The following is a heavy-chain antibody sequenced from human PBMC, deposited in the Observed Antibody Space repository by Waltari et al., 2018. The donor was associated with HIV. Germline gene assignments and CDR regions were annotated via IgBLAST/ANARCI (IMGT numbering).Heavy chain of an antibody. CDR3: VKDSGRAADVFDL. V-gene: IGHV3-23*01. CDR2: SRGGGET. CDR1: GFIFTDFA. D-gene: IGHD3-10*01. J-gene: IGHJ3*01. Sequence: QLLESGGGLVEPGGSLRLYCAASGFIFTDFAMDWVRQAPGKGLEWVSASRGGGETFYADSVKGRFTISRDNAKNTLYLQMNSLRADDAAVYYCVKDSGRAADVFDLWGQGTMVTVSS.